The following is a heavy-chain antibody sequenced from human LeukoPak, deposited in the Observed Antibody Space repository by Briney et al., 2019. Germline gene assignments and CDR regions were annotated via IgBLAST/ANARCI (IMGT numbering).Heavy chain of an antibody. CDR2: SGSGGST. CDR1: GFTFSSYS. D-gene: IGHD5-18*01. V-gene: IGHV3-23*01. CDR3: AKTDPWIQLMDY. Sequence: GGSLRLSRAASGFTFSSYSMNWVRQAPGKGLEWVSASGSGGSTYYADSVKGRFTISRDNSKNTLYLQMNSLRAEDTAVYYCAKTDPWIQLMDYWGQGTLVTVSS. J-gene: IGHJ4*02.